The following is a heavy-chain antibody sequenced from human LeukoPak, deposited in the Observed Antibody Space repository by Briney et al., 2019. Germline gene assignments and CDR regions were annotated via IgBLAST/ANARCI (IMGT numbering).Heavy chain of an antibody. CDR3: ARGEMVRGVIITASFDY. J-gene: IGHJ4*02. CDR1: DGSISSYY. CDR2: IYYSGST. D-gene: IGHD3-10*01. V-gene: IGHV4-59*08. Sequence: SETLSLTCTVSDGSISSYYWSWIRQPPGKGLEWIGYIYYSGSTNYNPSLKSRVTISVDTSKNQFSLKLSSVTAADTAVYYCARGEMVRGVIITASFDYWGQGTLVTVSS.